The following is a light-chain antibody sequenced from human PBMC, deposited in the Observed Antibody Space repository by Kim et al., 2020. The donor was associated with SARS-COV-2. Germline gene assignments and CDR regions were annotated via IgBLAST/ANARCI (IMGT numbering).Light chain of an antibody. J-gene: IGLJ2*01. CDR1: SLRNYY. V-gene: IGLV3-19*01. Sequence: VALGQTVRITCQGDSLRNYYARWYQQKPGQAPVLVIYGKDSRPSGIPERFSGSSSGDTASLTITAAQAEDEADYYCKSRDSSDHVVFGGGTNLTVL. CDR3: KSRDSSDHVV. CDR2: GKD.